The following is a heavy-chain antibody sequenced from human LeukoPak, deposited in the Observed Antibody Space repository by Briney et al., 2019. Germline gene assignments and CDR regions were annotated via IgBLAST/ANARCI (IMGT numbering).Heavy chain of an antibody. J-gene: IGHJ3*02. Sequence: GGXXRLSCAASGFTFSSYSMNWVRQAPGXXXXXVSSISSSSSYIYYADSVKGRFTISRDNAKNSLYLQMNSLRAEDTAVYYCARDLSPGDAFDIWGQGTMVTVSS. CDR1: GFTFSSYS. CDR3: ARDLSPGDAFDI. CDR2: ISSSSSYI. V-gene: IGHV3-21*01.